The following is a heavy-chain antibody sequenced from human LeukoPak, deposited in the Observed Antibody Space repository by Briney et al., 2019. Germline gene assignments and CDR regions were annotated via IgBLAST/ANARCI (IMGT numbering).Heavy chain of an antibody. J-gene: IGHJ3*02. V-gene: IGHV4-59*11. CDR1: ADSFSSHY. CDR2: ISYIGST. D-gene: IGHD4-17*01. Sequence: SETLSLTCAVSADSFSSHYWTWIRQPPGKGLEWIGYISYIGSTNYNPSLKSQVTISIDTSKNQFSLKLSSVTAADTAVYYCARDLVTVTKGFDIWGQGTMVTVSS. CDR3: ARDLVTVTKGFDI.